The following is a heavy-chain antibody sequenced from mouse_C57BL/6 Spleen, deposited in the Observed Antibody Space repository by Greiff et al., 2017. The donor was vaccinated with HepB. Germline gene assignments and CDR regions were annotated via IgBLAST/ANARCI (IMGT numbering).Heavy chain of an antibody. CDR3: GGTTAVYAMDY. CDR1: GYAFSSSW. J-gene: IGHJ4*01. D-gene: IGHD2-14*01. V-gene: IGHV1-82*01. CDR2: IYPGDGDT. Sequence: QVQLQQSGPELVKPGASVKISCKASGYAFSSSWMNWVKQRPGKGLEWIGRIYPGDGDTNYNGKFKGKATLTADKSSSTAYMQLSSLTSEDSAVYFCGGTTAVYAMDYWGQGTSVTVSS.